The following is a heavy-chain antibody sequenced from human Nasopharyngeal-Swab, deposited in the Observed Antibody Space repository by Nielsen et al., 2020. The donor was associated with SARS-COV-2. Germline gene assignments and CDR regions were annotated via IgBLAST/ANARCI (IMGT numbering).Heavy chain of an antibody. J-gene: IGHJ4*02. D-gene: IGHD5-18*01. Sequence: SETLSLTCTVSGGSISSSSYYWGWIRQPPGKGLEWIGSIYYSGSTYYNPSLKSRGTIPVDTSKNQFSLKLSSVTAADTAMYYCAGSPFYWGYSYGYYFDYWGQGTLVTVSS. CDR2: IYYSGST. CDR3: AGSPFYWGYSYGYYFDY. CDR1: GGSISSSSYY. V-gene: IGHV4-39*01.